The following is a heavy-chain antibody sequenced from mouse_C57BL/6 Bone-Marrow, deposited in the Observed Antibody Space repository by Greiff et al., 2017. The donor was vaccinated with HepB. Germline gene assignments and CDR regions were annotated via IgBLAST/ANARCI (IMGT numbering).Heavy chain of an antibody. CDR3: ARRGSSFYYFDY. CDR1: GYTFTDYY. V-gene: IGHV1-76*01. CDR2: IYPGSGNT. J-gene: IGHJ2*01. D-gene: IGHD1-1*01. Sequence: VQRVESGAELVRPGASVKLSCKASGYTFTDYYINWVKQRPGQGLEWIARIYPGSGNTYYNEKFKGKATLTAEKSSSTAYMQLSSLTSEDSAVYFCARRGSSFYYFDYWGQGTTLTVSS.